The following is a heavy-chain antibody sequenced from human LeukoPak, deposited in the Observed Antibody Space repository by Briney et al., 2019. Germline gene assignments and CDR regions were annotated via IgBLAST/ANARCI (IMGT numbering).Heavy chain of an antibody. Sequence: GASLKISCKGSGSSFTSYWIGWVRQMPGKGLEGMGIIYPGDSDNRYSPSFQGQVTISADNSISTAYLQWSSLKASDTAMYYCARQSSYCGGDCYSARYWGQGTLVTVSS. J-gene: IGHJ4*02. CDR3: ARQSSYCGGDCYSARY. V-gene: IGHV5-51*01. D-gene: IGHD2-21*01. CDR1: GSSFTSYW. CDR2: IYPGDSDN.